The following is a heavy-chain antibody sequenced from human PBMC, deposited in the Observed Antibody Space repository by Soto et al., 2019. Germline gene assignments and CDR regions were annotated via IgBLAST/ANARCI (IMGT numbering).Heavy chain of an antibody. CDR3: ARSLDYGSGTPNSMDV. Sequence: GESLKISCKGSGYSFTSYWIGWVRQMPGKGLEWMGIIYPGDSDTRYSPSFQGQVTISADKSISTAYLQWSSLKASDTAMYYCARSLDYGSGTPNSMDVWGKGTTVTVSS. V-gene: IGHV5-51*01. J-gene: IGHJ6*03. CDR2: IYPGDSDT. D-gene: IGHD3-10*01. CDR1: GYSFTSYW.